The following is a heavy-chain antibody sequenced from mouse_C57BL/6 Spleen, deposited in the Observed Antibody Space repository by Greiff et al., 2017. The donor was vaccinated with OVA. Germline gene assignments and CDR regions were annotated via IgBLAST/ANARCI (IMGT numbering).Heavy chain of an antibody. CDR1: GYTFTSYW. CDR2: IHPNSGST. V-gene: IGHV1-64*01. D-gene: IGHD1-1*01. Sequence: QVQLQQPGAELVKPGASVKLSCKASGYTFTSYWMHWVKQRPGQGLEWIGMIHPNSGSTNYNEKCKSKATLTVDKSSSTAYMQLSSLTAEDSAVYYCAREGYGSSYGFDYWGQGTTLTVSS. CDR3: AREGYGSSYGFDY. J-gene: IGHJ2*01.